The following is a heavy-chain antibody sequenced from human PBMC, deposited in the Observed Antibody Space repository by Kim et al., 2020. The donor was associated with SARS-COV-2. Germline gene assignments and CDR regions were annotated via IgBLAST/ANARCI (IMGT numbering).Heavy chain of an antibody. V-gene: IGHV3-9*01. J-gene: IGHJ6*03. D-gene: IGHD6-19*01. CDR2: ISWNSGSI. Sequence: GGSLRLSCAASGFTFGDYAMHWVRQAPGNGLEWVSGISWNSGSIGYADFVKGRFTISRDNAKNSLYLQMNSLRAEDTALYYCAKEAGYSSLYYYYYMDVWGKGTTVTVSS. CDR3: AKEAGYSSLYYYYYMDV. CDR1: GFTFGDYA.